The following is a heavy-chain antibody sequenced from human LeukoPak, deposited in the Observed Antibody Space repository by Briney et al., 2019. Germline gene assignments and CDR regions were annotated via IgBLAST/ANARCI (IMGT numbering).Heavy chain of an antibody. CDR1: GFTFSSYG. V-gene: IGHV3-21*01. J-gene: IGHJ4*01. Sequence: GGSLRLSCTASGFTFSSYGMIWVRQAPGKGLEWVSFISTSSSYIYYADSVKGRFTISRDNAKNSLYLQMNSLRAEDTAVYYCARDVNWNYCDYWGHGTLVTVSS. CDR3: ARDVNWNYCDY. CDR2: ISTSSSYI. D-gene: IGHD1-20*01.